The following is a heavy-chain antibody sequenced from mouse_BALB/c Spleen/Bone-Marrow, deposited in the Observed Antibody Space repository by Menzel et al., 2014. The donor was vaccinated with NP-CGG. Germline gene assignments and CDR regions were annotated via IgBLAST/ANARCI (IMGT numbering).Heavy chain of an antibody. CDR3: ARRYDYGYGPFAY. J-gene: IGHJ3*01. V-gene: IGHV5-12-2*01. CDR2: ISNGGGTT. Sequence: EVKLVESGGGLVQPGGSLKLSCAASGFTFSNYTMSWIRQTPEKRLEWVAYISNGGGTTYYPDTVKGRFTISRDNAKNTLYLQMSSLKSEDTAMYYCARRYDYGYGPFAYWGQGTLATVSA. CDR1: GFTFSNYT. D-gene: IGHD1-2*01.